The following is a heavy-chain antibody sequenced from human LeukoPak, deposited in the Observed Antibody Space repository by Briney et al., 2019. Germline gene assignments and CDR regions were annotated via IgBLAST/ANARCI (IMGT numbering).Heavy chain of an antibody. CDR3: ARAITIFGVVIIEYFDY. CDR2: INHSGST. V-gene: IGHV4-34*01. J-gene: IGHJ4*02. D-gene: IGHD3-3*01. Sequence: SETLSLTCAVYGGSFSGYYWSWIRQPPGKGLEWIGEINHSGSTNYNPSLKSRVTISVDTSKNQFSLKLSSVTAADTAVYYCARAITIFGVVIIEYFDYWGQGTLVTVSS. CDR1: GGSFSGYY.